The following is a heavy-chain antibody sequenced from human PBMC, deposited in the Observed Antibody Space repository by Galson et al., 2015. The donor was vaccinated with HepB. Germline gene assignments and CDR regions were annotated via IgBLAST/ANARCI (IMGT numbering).Heavy chain of an antibody. D-gene: IGHD2-8*01. J-gene: IGHJ6*02. CDR1: GFTFSNYA. V-gene: IGHV3-23*01. CDR3: GKDRNFMLDPYYYGLDV. CDR2: ISNSGGST. Sequence: SLRLSCAASGFTFSNYAMTWVRQGPGKGLEWVSVISNSGGSTYYAGSVKGRFTISRDNSKNTLYLQMNSLRAEDTAIYYCGKDRNFMLDPYYYGLDVWGQGTTVTVSS.